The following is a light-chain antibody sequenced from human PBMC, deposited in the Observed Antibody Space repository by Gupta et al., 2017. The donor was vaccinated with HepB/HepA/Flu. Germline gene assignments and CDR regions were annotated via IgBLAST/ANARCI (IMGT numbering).Light chain of an antibody. J-gene: IGKJ5*01. Sequence: DIQMTQSPSSLSASLGDRVTITCRASQSIITYLNWYQQKPGKAPKLLIYSTSSLQSGVPSRLSGSGSETDFTLTITSLQPEDFATYYCQQSYSNPTFGQGTRLEIK. CDR1: QSIITY. V-gene: IGKV1-39*01. CDR2: STS. CDR3: QQSYSNPT.